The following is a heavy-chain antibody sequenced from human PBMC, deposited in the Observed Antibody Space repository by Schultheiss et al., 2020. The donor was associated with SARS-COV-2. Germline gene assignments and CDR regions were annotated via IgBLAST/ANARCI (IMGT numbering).Heavy chain of an antibody. D-gene: IGHD5-18*01. CDR1: GYTFTSYG. Sequence: ASVKVSCKASGYTFTSYGISWVRQAPGQGLEWMGWISAYNGNTNYAQKFQGRVTMTRDTSISTAYMELSRLRSDDTAVYYCARDQVFAPNVDTAFVYYYYYGMDVWGQGTTVTVSS. CDR2: ISAYNGNT. V-gene: IGHV1-18*04. J-gene: IGHJ6*02. CDR3: ARDQVFAPNVDTAFVYYYYYGMDV.